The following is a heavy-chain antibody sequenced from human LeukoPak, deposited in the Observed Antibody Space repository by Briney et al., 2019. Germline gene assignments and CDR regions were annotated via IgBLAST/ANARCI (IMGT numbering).Heavy chain of an antibody. D-gene: IGHD6-19*01. Sequence: SETLCLTCRVSGGSLSGYNWRWIPEPPGKGLEWIGRIYTSGSTNYNPSLKSRVTMSIDTSKNQFSLKLSSVTAADTAVYYCARGRAGTGSLDYSGHGALVTVSS. V-gene: IGHV4-4*07. J-gene: IGHJ4*01. CDR1: GGSLSGYN. CDR2: IYTSGST. CDR3: ARGRAGTGSLDY.